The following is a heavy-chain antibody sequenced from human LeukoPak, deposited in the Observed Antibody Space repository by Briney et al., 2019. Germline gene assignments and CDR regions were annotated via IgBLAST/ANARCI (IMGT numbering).Heavy chain of an antibody. Sequence: SETLSLICTVSGGSISSYYWSWIRQPPGKGLEWIRNIYYSGSTNYNPSLKSRVTISVDMSKNQFSLKLSSVTAADTAVYYCARDGTVTNGPFDYWGQGTLVTVSS. CDR3: ARDGTVTNGPFDY. CDR2: IYYSGST. J-gene: IGHJ4*02. V-gene: IGHV4-59*01. D-gene: IGHD4-17*01. CDR1: GGSISSYY.